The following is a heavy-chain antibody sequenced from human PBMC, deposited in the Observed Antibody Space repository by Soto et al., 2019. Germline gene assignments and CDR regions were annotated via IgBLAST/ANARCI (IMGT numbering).Heavy chain of an antibody. CDR1: GGSIGTYF. D-gene: IGHD4-17*01. J-gene: IGHJ4*02. CDR3: ARSYGDLPDY. V-gene: IGHV4-59*08. CDR2: IYYSGST. Sequence: QVQLQESGPGLVKPSETLSLNCSVSGGSIGTYFWGWIRQPPGKGLEWIGHIYYSGSTSYTPSLRSRVTISLDTSKNQVSLRLRSVSAADTAVYYCARSYGDLPDYWGQGTLVTVSS.